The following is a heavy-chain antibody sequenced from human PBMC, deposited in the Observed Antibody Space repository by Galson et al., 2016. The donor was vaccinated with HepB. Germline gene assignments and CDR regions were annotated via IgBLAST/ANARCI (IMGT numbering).Heavy chain of an antibody. J-gene: IGHJ3*01. Sequence: SVKVSCKAFGYTFTSYDINRVRQAAGQGLEWMGWMNPNSGNTGYAQKFQGRVSMTTDSSANTAYMDLGSLRSDATAVYYGARALPGNLRASDVWGQGTLVSVSS. CDR3: ARALPGNLRASDV. V-gene: IGHV1-8*01. CDR2: MNPNSGNT. CDR1: GYTFTSYD. D-gene: IGHD1-14*01.